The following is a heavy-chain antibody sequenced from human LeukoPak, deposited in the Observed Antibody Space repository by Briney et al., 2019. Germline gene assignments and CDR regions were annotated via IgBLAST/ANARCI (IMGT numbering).Heavy chain of an antibody. Sequence: PGGSLRLSCAASGFTFSSYWMSWVRQAPGKGLEWVAHIKQDGSEKYYVDSVKGRFTISRDNAKNSLYLQMNSLRAEDTAVYYCARDSWWIAAAGDVDYWGQGTLVTVSS. CDR3: ARDSWWIAAAGDVDY. D-gene: IGHD6-13*01. CDR1: GFTFSSYW. J-gene: IGHJ4*02. V-gene: IGHV3-7*01. CDR2: IKQDGSEK.